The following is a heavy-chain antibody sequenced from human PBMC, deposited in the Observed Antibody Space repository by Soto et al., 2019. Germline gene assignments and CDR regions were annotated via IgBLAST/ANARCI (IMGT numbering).Heavy chain of an antibody. J-gene: IGHJ4*02. V-gene: IGHV3-23*01. CDR1: GFTFSSYA. CDR3: AKVPRGGSSWLHYFDY. D-gene: IGHD6-13*01. Sequence: PGGSLRLSCAASGFTFSSYAMSWVRQAPGKGLEWVSAISGSGGSTYYADSVKGRFTISRDNSKNTLYLQMNSLRAEDTAVYYCAKVPRGGSSWLHYFDYWGQGTLVTVSS. CDR2: ISGSGGST.